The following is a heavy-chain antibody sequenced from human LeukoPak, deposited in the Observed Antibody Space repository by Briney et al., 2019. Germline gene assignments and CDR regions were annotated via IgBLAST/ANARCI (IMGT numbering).Heavy chain of an antibody. CDR1: GFPFSNYA. CDR3: AKGPLGYCSGGTCYVDY. CDR2: IGGSGGNT. J-gene: IGHJ4*02. Sequence: GGSLRLPCAATGFPFSNYAMSWVRQAPGKGLEWVSAIGGSGGNTYYADSVKGRFSICIDNTKNTLYLQMNSLRAEDTAVYYCAKGPLGYCSGGTCYVDYWGQGTLVTVSS. V-gene: IGHV3-23*01. D-gene: IGHD2-15*01.